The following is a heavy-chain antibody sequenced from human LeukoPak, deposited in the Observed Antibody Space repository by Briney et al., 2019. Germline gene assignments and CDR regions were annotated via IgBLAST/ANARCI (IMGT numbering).Heavy chain of an antibody. CDR1: GFDFSTYD. V-gene: IGHV3-23*01. Sequence: PGGSLRLSCAASGFDFSTYDMSWVRQAPGKGLEWFSAIGGDSGTTYADSVKDRFAISRDNSKYTLYLQMNSLRAEDTAIYYCAKTIPYWYFDLWGRGTLVTVSS. CDR2: IGGDSGTT. D-gene: IGHD5-24*01. CDR3: AKTIPYWYFDL. J-gene: IGHJ2*01.